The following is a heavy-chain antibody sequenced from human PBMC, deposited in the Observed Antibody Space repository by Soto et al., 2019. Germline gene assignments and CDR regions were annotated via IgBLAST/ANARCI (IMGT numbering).Heavy chain of an antibody. D-gene: IGHD3-10*02. CDR2: MNPNSGNT. CDR3: ARGRFVRGVYPNWFDP. Sequence: ASVKVSCKASGYTFTSYDINWVRQATGQGLEWMGWMNPNSGNTGYAQRFQGRVTMTRNTSISTAHMELSSLRSEDTAVYYCARGRFVRGVYPNWFDPWGQGTLVTVSS. V-gene: IGHV1-8*01. CDR1: GYTFTSYD. J-gene: IGHJ5*02.